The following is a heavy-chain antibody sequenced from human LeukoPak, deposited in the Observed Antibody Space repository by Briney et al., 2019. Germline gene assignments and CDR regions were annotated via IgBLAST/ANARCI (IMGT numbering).Heavy chain of an antibody. CDR1: GFTFSNYA. D-gene: IGHD6-19*01. CDR2: ISYDGSNK. Sequence: GGSLRLSCAASGFTFSNYAMHWVRQAPGKGLEWVAVISYDGSNKYYADSVKGRFTISRDNSKNTLYLQMNSLRAEDTAVYYCAKVSTQWLDNFDYWGQGALVTVSS. J-gene: IGHJ4*02. CDR3: AKVSTQWLDNFDY. V-gene: IGHV3-30*04.